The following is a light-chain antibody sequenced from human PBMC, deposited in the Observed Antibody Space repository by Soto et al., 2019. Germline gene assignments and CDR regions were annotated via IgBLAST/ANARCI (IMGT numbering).Light chain of an antibody. Sequence: QSVLTQSPSASASLGASVKLTCTLSSGHSSYAIAWHQQQPEKGPRYLMKLNSDGSHSKGDGIPDRFSGSSSGAERYLTISGLQYEDEADYYCQTWGTGLLVFGGGTKLTVL. V-gene: IGLV4-69*01. CDR3: QTWGTGLLV. J-gene: IGLJ3*02. CDR2: LNSDGSH. CDR1: SGHSSYA.